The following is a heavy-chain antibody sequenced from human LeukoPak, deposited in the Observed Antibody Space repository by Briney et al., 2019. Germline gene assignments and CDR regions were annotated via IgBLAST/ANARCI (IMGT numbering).Heavy chain of an antibody. CDR3: TRVIVATKDY. CDR1: GFTFGDYA. Sequence: AGGSLRLSCTGPGFTFGDYAMNWVRQAPGKGLEWVGFIRSKAYGETTEDAASVKGRFPISSDDSKSIAYLQVDSLKTEDTAVYYCTRVIVATKDYWGQGTLVTVSS. CDR2: IRSKAYGETT. V-gene: IGHV3-49*04. J-gene: IGHJ4*02. D-gene: IGHD5-12*01.